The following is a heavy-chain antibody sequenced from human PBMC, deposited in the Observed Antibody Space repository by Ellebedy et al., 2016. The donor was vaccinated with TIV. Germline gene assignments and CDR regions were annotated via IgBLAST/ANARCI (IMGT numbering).Heavy chain of an antibody. V-gene: IGHV3-15*01. CDR1: GFTFSNAW. Sequence: GESLKISCAASGFTFSNAWMSWVRQAPGKGLEWVGRIKSKTDGGTIDYAAPVKGRFTISRDDSKNTLYLQMKSLKTEDAAVYYFTTTYARGDYWGKGTWVTVS. D-gene: IGHD3-10*01. J-gene: IGHJ4*02. CDR2: IKSKTDGGTI. CDR3: TTTYARGDY.